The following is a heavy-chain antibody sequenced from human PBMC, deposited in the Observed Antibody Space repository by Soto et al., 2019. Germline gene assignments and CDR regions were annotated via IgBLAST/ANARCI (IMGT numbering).Heavy chain of an antibody. CDR2: ISHSGSV. CDR3: ARSFGWYAIDY. CDR1: GGSISNSHY. Sequence: QVLLQESGPGLVQPSGTLSLSCAVSGGSISNSHYWGWVRQPPGKGLEWVGDISHSGSVNYNPSLKSRVPISIDKSNNQFSLKLSSVTAADTAVYYCARSFGWYAIDYWGQGTLVIVSS. D-gene: IGHD6-19*01. V-gene: IGHV4-4*02. J-gene: IGHJ4*02.